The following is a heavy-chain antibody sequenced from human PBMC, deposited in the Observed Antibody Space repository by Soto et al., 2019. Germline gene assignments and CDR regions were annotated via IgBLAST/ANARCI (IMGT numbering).Heavy chain of an antibody. CDR3: ARAGTGSSSGRYDY. CDR1: GFTFDDYG. J-gene: IGHJ4*02. Sequence: GGSLRLSCAASGFTFDDYGMSWVRQAPGKGLEWVSGINWNGGSTGYADSVKGRFTISRDNAKNSLYLQMNSLRAEDTAFYYCARAGTGSSSGRYDYWGQGTLVTVSS. V-gene: IGHV3-20*04. CDR2: INWNGGST. D-gene: IGHD6-6*01.